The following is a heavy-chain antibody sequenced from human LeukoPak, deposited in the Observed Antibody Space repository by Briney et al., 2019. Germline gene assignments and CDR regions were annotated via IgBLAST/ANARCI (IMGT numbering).Heavy chain of an antibody. Sequence: KPSETLSLTCTVSGGSISGNHWSWIRQPAGKGLEWIGRIYSSGSTNYNPSLKSRVTMSVDTPKNQFSLKLTSVTAADTAVYYCTRVGSWAVDYWGQGILVTVSS. D-gene: IGHD2-2*03. CDR1: GGSISGNH. V-gene: IGHV4-4*07. CDR3: TRVGSWAVDY. CDR2: IYSSGST. J-gene: IGHJ4*02.